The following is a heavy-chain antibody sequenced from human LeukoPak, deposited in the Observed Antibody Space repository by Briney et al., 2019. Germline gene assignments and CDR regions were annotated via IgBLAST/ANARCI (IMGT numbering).Heavy chain of an antibody. CDR2: IYIDGST. D-gene: IGHD4-23*01. CDR1: GFSVGSHY. Sequence: QSGGSLSLSCAASGFSVGSHYMTWVRQAPGQGLEWVSVIYIDGSTYYADSVEGRFTISRDNTKNTLYLQMNSLRPEDTAVYYCAKLPIYWGQGALVTVSS. V-gene: IGHV3-66*02. J-gene: IGHJ4*02. CDR3: AKLPIY.